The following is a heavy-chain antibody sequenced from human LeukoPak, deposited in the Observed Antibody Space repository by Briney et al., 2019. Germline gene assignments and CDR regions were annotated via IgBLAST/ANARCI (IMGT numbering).Heavy chain of an antibody. V-gene: IGHV7-4-1*02. Sequence: GASVKVSCKASGHTFTSYAMNWVRQAPGQGLEWMGWINTNTGNPTYAQGFTGRFVFSLDTSVSTAYLQISSLKAEDTAVYYCARAYDSAVHDAFDIWGQGTMVTVSS. CDR2: INTNTGNP. CDR1: GHTFTSYA. D-gene: IGHD3-22*01. J-gene: IGHJ3*02. CDR3: ARAYDSAVHDAFDI.